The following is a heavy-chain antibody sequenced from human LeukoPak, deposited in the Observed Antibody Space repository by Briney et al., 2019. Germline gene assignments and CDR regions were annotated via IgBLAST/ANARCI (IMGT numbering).Heavy chain of an antibody. CDR1: GGSMSSYY. D-gene: IGHD6-13*01. V-gene: IGHV4-59*08. CDR2: IYYSGST. Sequence: SETLSLTCTVSGGSMSSYYWSWIRQPPGKGLEWIGYIYYSGSTNYNPSLKSRVTISVDTSKRQFSLELSSVTAADTAVYYCARHALGSNWYGEDAFDIWGQGTMVAVTS. CDR3: ARHALGSNWYGEDAFDI. J-gene: IGHJ3*02.